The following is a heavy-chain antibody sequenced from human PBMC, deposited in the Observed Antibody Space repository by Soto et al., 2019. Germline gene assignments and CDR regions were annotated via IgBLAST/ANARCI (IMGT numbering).Heavy chain of an antibody. V-gene: IGHV1-69*13. Sequence: ASVKVSCKASGGTFSSYAISWVRQAPGQGLEWMGGIIPIFGTANYAQKLQGRVTITADESASTAYMELSSLRSEDTAVYYCAREFGVVTKAGTTFPDHYYYYGMDVWALGTTVTVSS. D-gene: IGHD1-1*01. CDR1: GGTFSSYA. CDR3: AREFGVVTKAGTTFPDHYYYYGMDV. CDR2: IIPIFGTA. J-gene: IGHJ6*02.